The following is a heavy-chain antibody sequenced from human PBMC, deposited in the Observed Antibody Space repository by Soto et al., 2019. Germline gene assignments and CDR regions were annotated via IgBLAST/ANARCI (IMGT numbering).Heavy chain of an antibody. CDR2: IWYDGSNK. D-gene: IGHD5-12*01. Sequence: PGGSLRLSCAASGFTFSSYGMHWVRQAPGKGLEWVAVIWYDGSNKYYADSVKGRFTISRDNSKNTLYLQMNSLRAEDTAVYYCARVRAPRGYSGYDPYYYGMDVWGQGTTVTVS. J-gene: IGHJ6*02. CDR3: ARVRAPRGYSGYDPYYYGMDV. V-gene: IGHV3-33*01. CDR1: GFTFSSYG.